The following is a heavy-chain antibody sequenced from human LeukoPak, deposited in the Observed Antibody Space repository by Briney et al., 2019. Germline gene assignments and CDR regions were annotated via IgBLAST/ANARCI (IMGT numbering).Heavy chain of an antibody. CDR3: ARDRSTRYGAWIDY. V-gene: IGHV4-4*07. CDR1: GGSISSYY. D-gene: IGHD4-17*01. CDR2: IYTSGST. Sequence: SETLSLTCTVSGGSISSYYWSWIRQPAGKGLEWIGRIYTSGSTNFNPSLKSRVTMSVDTSKNQFSLKLRSVTAADTAVYYCARDRSTRYGAWIDYWGQGTLVTVSS. J-gene: IGHJ4*02.